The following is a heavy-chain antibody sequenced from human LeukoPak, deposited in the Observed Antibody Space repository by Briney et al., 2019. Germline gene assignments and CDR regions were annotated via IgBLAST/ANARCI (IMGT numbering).Heavy chain of an antibody. CDR2: IKSKTDGGTT. CDR1: GFTFSNAW. J-gene: IGHJ4*02. V-gene: IGHV3-15*01. CDR3: TTDPTFPGFDY. Sequence: GGSLRLSCAASGFTFSNAWMSWVRQAPGKGLEWVGRIKSKTDGGTTDYAAPVKGRFTISRDDSKNTMYLQMNSLKTEDTAVYYLTTDPTFPGFDYWGQGTLVTVSS.